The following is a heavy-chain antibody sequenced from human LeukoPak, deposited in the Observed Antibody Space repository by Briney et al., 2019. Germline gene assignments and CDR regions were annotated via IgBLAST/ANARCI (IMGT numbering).Heavy chain of an antibody. V-gene: IGHV1-69*05. D-gene: IGHD3-22*01. Sequence: GASVKVSCKASGGTFSSYGISWVRQGPGQGLEWMGGVFPIFGTANYAQKFQGRVTITTDESTSTAYMELSSLRSEDTAVYYCAIDSPPHYYDSSGHDAFDIWGQGTMVTVSS. CDR2: VFPIFGTA. CDR3: AIDSPPHYYDSSGHDAFDI. J-gene: IGHJ3*02. CDR1: GGTFSSYG.